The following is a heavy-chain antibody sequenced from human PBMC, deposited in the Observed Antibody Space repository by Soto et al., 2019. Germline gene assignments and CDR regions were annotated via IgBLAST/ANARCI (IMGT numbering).Heavy chain of an antibody. CDR1: GGSISSYY. CDR3: ARVDYDILTGYSPFDY. D-gene: IGHD3-9*01. CDR2: IYYSGST. J-gene: IGHJ4*02. Sequence: PXGTLTLTGTVSGGSISSYYGSWIRQPPGKGLEWIGYIYYSGSTYYNPSLKSRVTISVDTSKNQFSLKLSSVTAADTAVYYCARVDYDILTGYSPFDYWGQGTLVTVSS. V-gene: IGHV4-59*08.